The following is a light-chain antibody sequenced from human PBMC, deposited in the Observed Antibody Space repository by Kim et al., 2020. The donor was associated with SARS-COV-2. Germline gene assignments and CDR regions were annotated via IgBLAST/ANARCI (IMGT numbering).Light chain of an antibody. Sequence: EIVLTQSPGTLSLSPGERATLSCRASQSVSSSYLAWYQQKPGQAPRHLIYGASSRATGIPDRFSGSGSGTDFTLTISRLEPEDFAVYYCQQYGSSPLTFGGGTKVEI. V-gene: IGKV3-20*01. CDR1: QSVSSSY. J-gene: IGKJ4*01. CDR2: GAS. CDR3: QQYGSSPLT.